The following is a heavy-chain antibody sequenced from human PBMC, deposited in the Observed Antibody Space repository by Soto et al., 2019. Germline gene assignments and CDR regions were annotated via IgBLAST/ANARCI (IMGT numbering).Heavy chain of an antibody. D-gene: IGHD3-22*01. CDR1: GFTFSSYS. J-gene: IGHJ4*02. Sequence: GGSLRLSCAASGFTFSSYSMNWVRQAPGKGLEWVSSISSSSYIYYADSVKGRFTISRDNAKNSLYLQMNSLRAEDTAVYYCARDPQEYYYDSSGFYFDYWGQGTLVTVSS. CDR3: ARDPQEYYYDSSGFYFDY. V-gene: IGHV3-21*01. CDR2: ISSSSYI.